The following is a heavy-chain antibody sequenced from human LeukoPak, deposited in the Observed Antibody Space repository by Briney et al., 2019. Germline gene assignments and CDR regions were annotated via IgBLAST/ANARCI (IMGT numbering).Heavy chain of an antibody. CDR2: IYTSGIT. CDR1: GGSISSGSYY. CDR3: ARSGAGRWFGELLHYFDY. J-gene: IGHJ4*02. V-gene: IGHV4-61*02. D-gene: IGHD3-10*01. Sequence: SETLSLXCTVSGGSISSGSYYWSWIRQPAGKGQEWIGRIYTSGITNYNPSLKSRVTISVDTSKNQFSLKLSSVTAADTAVYYCARSGAGRWFGELLHYFDYWGQGTLVTVSS.